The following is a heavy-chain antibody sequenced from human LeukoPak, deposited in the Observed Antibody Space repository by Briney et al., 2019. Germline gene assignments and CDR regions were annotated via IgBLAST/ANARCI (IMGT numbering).Heavy chain of an antibody. V-gene: IGHV4-59*01. Sequence: SETLSLTCTVSGGSISSYYWSWIRQPPGKGLEWIGYIYYSGSTNYNPSLKSRVTISVDTSKNQFSLKLSSVTAADTAVYYCARGGVSSSSLYYYYYYMDVWGKGTTVTVS. CDR3: ARGGVSSSSLYYYYYYMDV. CDR1: GGSISSYY. D-gene: IGHD6-13*01. J-gene: IGHJ6*03. CDR2: IYYSGST.